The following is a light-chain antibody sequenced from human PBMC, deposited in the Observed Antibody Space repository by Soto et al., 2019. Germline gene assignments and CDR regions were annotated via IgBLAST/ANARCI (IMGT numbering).Light chain of an antibody. J-gene: IGLJ1*01. Sequence: QSVLTQPASMSGSPGQSITISCTGTSSDIGTYNYVSWYQQHPGKVPKLMIYEVSNRPSGVSNRFSGSKSGNTASLTISGLQAEDETDYYCNSFTSGSTYVFGTGTKLTVL. CDR1: SSDIGTYNY. CDR2: EVS. V-gene: IGLV2-14*01. CDR3: NSFTSGSTYV.